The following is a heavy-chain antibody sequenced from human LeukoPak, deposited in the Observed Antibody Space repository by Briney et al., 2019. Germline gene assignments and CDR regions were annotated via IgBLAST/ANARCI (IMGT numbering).Heavy chain of an antibody. V-gene: IGHV4-34*01. CDR2: INHSGST. CDR1: GGSFSGYY. CDR3: ARTTVVTPSAFDV. D-gene: IGHD4-23*01. J-gene: IGHJ3*01. Sequence: PSETLSLTCAVYGGSFSGYYWSWIRQPPGKGLEWIGEINHSGSTNYNPSLKSRVTISVDTSKNQFSLKLSFVTAADTAVYYCARTTVVTPSAFDVWGQGTMVTVPS.